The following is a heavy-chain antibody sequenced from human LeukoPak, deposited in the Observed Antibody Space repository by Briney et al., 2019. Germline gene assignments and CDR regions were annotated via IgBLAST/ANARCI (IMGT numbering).Heavy chain of an antibody. V-gene: IGHV3-23*01. CDR2: ISGSGGST. J-gene: IGHJ4*02. CDR3: AKDYEVEYCSGGSCSSDLLRGY. CDR1: GFTFSSYA. D-gene: IGHD2-15*01. Sequence: GGSLRLSCAASGFTFSSYAMSWVRQAPGKGLEWVSAISGSGGSTYYADSVEGRFTISRDNSKNTLYLQMDSLRAEDMAVYYCAKDYEVEYCSGGSCSSDLLRGYWGQGTLVTVSS.